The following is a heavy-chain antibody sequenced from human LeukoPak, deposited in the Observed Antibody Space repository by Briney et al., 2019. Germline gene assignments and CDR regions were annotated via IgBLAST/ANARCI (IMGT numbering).Heavy chain of an antibody. Sequence: GESLKISCKGSGYSFTSYWFGWVRQMPGKGLEWMGIIYPGDSDTRYSPSFQGKVSISAAKSIRTAYLQWSSLKASDTAMYYCARSSGYDYFDYWGQGTLVTVSS. V-gene: IGHV5-51*01. CDR1: GYSFTSYW. J-gene: IGHJ4*02. CDR3: ARSSGYDYFDY. D-gene: IGHD5-12*01. CDR2: IYPGDSDT.